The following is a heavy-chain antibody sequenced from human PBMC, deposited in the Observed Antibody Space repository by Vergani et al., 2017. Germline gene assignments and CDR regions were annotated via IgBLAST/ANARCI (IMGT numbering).Heavy chain of an antibody. V-gene: IGHV4-59*12. CDR3: ARDGYGSGSYDDAFDI. J-gene: IGHJ3*02. Sequence: QLQLQESGPGLVKPSETLSLTCTVSGGSISSYYWSWIRQPPGKGLEWIGYIYYSGSTNYNPSLKSRVTISVDTSKNQFSLKLSSVTAADTAVYYCARDGYGSGSYDDAFDIWGQGTMVTVSS. CDR2: IYYSGST. D-gene: IGHD3-10*01. CDR1: GGSISSYY.